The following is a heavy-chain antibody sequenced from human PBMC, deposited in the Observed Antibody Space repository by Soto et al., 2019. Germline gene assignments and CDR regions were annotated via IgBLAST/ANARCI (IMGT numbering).Heavy chain of an antibody. Sequence: SVKVSCKASGFTFTSSAVQWVRQARGQRLEWIGWIVVGSGNTNYAQKFQGRVTITRDMSTSTAYMELSSLRSEDTAVYYCAADGWGPPRGYFDYWGQGTLVTVSS. D-gene: IGHD2-2*03. V-gene: IGHV1-58*01. CDR3: AADGWGPPRGYFDY. CDR2: IVVGSGNT. CDR1: GFTFTSSA. J-gene: IGHJ4*02.